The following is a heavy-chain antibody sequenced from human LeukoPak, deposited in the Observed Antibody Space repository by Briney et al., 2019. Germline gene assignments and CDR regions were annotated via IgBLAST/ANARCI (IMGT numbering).Heavy chain of an antibody. J-gene: IGHJ4*02. V-gene: IGHV1-8*02. CDR3: ARGRFKSQLLSFY. CDR2: MNPNSGNT. Sequence: ASVKVSCKASGYTFTSYGISWVRQAPGQGLEWMGWMNPNSGNTGYAQKFQGRVTMTRNTSISTAYMELSSLRSEDTAVYYCARGRFKSQLLSFYWGQGTLVTVSS. D-gene: IGHD2-2*01. CDR1: GYTFTSYG.